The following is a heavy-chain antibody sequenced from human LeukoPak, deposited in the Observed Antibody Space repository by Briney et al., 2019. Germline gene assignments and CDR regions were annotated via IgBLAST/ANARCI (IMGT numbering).Heavy chain of an antibody. D-gene: IGHD5-24*01. Sequence: NTSETLSLTCAVYGGSFSGYYWSWIRQPPGKGLEWIGYIYYSGSTNYNPSLKSRVTISVDTSKNQFSLKLSSVTAADTAVYYCARDASRDGYSRDAFDIWGQGTMVTVSS. CDR2: IYYSGST. V-gene: IGHV4-59*01. J-gene: IGHJ3*02. CDR3: ARDASRDGYSRDAFDI. CDR1: GGSFSGYY.